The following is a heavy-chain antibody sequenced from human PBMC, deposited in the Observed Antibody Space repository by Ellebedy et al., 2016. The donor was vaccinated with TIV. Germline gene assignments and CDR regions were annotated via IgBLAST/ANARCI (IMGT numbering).Heavy chain of an antibody. D-gene: IGHD4-23*01. CDR2: ITSSCSYV. Sequence: GESLKISCAASGFTFSSYGMNWVRQAPEKGLEWVSSITSSCSYVYYANSLKGRFTISRDNAKKSLYLQMNSLRVEDTAIYYCAREFLEGGGNADWFDPWGQGTLVTVSS. CDR1: GFTFSSYG. V-gene: IGHV3-21*01. CDR3: AREFLEGGGNADWFDP. J-gene: IGHJ5*02.